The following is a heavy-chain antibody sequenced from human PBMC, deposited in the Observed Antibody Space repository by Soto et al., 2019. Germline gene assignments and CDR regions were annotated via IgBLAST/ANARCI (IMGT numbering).Heavy chain of an antibody. CDR1: GFTFSSYG. V-gene: IGHV3-30*18. Sequence: PGGSLRLSCTASGFTFSSYGMHWVRQAPGKGLEWVAVISYDGTNKYYADSVKGRFTISRDNSKNTLYLQMNSLRAEDAALYFQAKXGIRDCSSTSCSTPLYYWGQGTLVTVSS. D-gene: IGHD2-2*02. J-gene: IGHJ4*02. CDR3: AKXGIRDCSSTSCSTPLYY. CDR2: ISYDGTNK.